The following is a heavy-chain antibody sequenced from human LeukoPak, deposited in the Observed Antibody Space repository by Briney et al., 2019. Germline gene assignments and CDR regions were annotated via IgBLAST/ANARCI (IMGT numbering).Heavy chain of an antibody. J-gene: IGHJ4*02. Sequence: NPSETLSLTCTVSGGSISSSSYCWGWIRQPPGRGLEWIGSIYYSGSTYYNPSLKSRVTISVDTSKNQFSLKLSSVTAADTAVYYCARHSSGWIFDYWGQGTLVTVSS. D-gene: IGHD6-19*01. V-gene: IGHV4-39*01. CDR1: GGSISSSSYC. CDR2: IYYSGST. CDR3: ARHSSGWIFDY.